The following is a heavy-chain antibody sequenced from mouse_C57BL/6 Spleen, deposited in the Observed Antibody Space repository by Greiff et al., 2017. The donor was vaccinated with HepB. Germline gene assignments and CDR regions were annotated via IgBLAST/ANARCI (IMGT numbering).Heavy chain of an antibody. D-gene: IGHD1-1*01. V-gene: IGHV5-16*01. CDR1: GFTFSDYY. CDR3: ARAGYGSSYWYFDV. CDR2: INYDGSST. Sequence: EVHLVESEGGLVQPGRSMKLSCTASGFTFSDYYMAWVRQVPEKGLEWVANINYDGSSTYYLDSLKSRFIISRDNAKNILYLQMSSLKSEDTATYYCARAGYGSSYWYFDVWGTGTTVTVSS. J-gene: IGHJ1*03.